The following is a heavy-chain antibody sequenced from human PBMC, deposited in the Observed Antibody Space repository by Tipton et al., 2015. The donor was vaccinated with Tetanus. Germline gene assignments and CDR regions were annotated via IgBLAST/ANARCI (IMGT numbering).Heavy chain of an antibody. D-gene: IGHD2-15*01. J-gene: IGHJ4*02. Sequence: QSGAEVKKAGSSVTVSCKASGGSFRNYAITWVRQAPGQGLEWMGRIIPSLDTADYSPKLQGRLTVTADKSTTPAYMELSSLRSDDTAVYFCAREQGYFDYWGQGTLVTVSS. CDR2: IIPSLDTA. CDR1: GGSFRNYA. CDR3: AREQGYFDY. V-gene: IGHV1-69*04.